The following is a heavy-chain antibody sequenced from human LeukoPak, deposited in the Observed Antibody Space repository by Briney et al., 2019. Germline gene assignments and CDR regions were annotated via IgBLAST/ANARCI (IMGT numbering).Heavy chain of an antibody. Sequence: GGSLRLSCAASGFTVSSNYMSWVRQAPGKGLEWVSVIYSGGSTYYADSVKGRFTISRDNSKNTLYLQMNSLGAEDTAVYYCARDQRSNDAFDIWGQGTMVTVSS. J-gene: IGHJ3*02. D-gene: IGHD4-17*01. CDR2: IYSGGST. CDR1: GFTVSSNY. V-gene: IGHV3-66*01. CDR3: ARDQRSNDAFDI.